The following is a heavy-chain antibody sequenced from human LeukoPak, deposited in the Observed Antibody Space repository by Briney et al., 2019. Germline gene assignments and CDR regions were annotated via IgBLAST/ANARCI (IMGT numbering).Heavy chain of an antibody. CDR2: IIPIFGTA. Sequence: SVKVSCKASVGTFSSYAISWVRQAPGQGLEWMGGIIPIFGTANYAQKFQGRVTITADESTSAAYMELSSLRSEDTAVYYCAREGDYYDSSGYWAYWGQGTLVTVSS. V-gene: IGHV1-69*13. CDR1: VGTFSSYA. D-gene: IGHD3-22*01. CDR3: AREGDYYDSSGYWAY. J-gene: IGHJ4*02.